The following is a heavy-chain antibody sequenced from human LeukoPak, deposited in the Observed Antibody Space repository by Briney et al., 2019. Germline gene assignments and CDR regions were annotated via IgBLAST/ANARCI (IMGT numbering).Heavy chain of an antibody. D-gene: IGHD1-14*01. J-gene: IGHJ5*02. CDR1: GGTFSSYA. V-gene: IGHV1-69*05. CDR3: ATLRTFYNWFDP. Sequence: SVKVSCKASGGTFSSYAISWVRQAPGQGLEWMGRIIPIFGTANYAQKFQGRVTITTDESTSTAYMELSSLRSEDTAVYYCATLRTFYNWFDPWGQGTLVTVSS. CDR2: IIPIFGTA.